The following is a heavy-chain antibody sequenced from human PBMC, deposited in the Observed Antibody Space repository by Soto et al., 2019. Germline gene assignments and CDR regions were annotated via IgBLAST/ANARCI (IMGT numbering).Heavy chain of an antibody. CDR2: INHSGST. CDR3: ARGRLWFGDRDWFDP. D-gene: IGHD3-10*01. J-gene: IGHJ5*02. Sequence: QVQLQQWGAGLLKPSETLSLTCAVYGGSFSGYYWSWIRQPPGKGLEWIGEINHSGSTNYNQSLKGRVTISVDTSKNQFSLKLSSVTAADTAVYYCARGRLWFGDRDWFDPWGQGTLVTVSS. CDR1: GGSFSGYY. V-gene: IGHV4-34*01.